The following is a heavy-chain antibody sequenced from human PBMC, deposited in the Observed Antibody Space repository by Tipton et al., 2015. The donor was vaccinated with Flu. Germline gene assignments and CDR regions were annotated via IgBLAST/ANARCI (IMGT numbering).Heavy chain of an antibody. V-gene: IGHV4-38-2*01. Sequence: TLSLTCAVSGYSINNTQFWGWIRQPPGKDLEWIGNIYHSGSTYSNPSLKSRVTISVDTSKNQISLKVISVTAADTAIYYCARASGYTSSWRFDYWARDPWSPSPQ. CDR2: IYHSGST. CDR3: ARASGYTSSWRFDY. D-gene: IGHD6-13*01. CDR1: GYSINNTQF. J-gene: IGHJ4*02.